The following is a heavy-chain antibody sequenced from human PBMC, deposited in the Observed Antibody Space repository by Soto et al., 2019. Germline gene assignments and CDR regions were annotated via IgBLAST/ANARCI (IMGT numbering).Heavy chain of an antibody. V-gene: IGHV5-51*01. J-gene: IGHJ6*02. CDR1: GYNFATHW. Sequence: PGESLKISCQGSGYNFATHWIGWVRHKAGKGLEWMGIIFPGDAETRYSPSFQGHITISADKSISIAYLRWSSLKASDTGMYYCATPGGFGMDVWGQGTTVTGLL. CDR3: ATPGGFGMDV. D-gene: IGHD5-12*01. CDR2: IFPGDAET.